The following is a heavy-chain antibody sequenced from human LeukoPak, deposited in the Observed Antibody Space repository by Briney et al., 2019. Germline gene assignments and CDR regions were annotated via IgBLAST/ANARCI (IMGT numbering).Heavy chain of an antibody. CDR3: ARHLYDGWRTYYFDY. D-gene: IGHD5-24*01. CDR1: GYSISSGYY. Sequence: TSETLSLTCAVSGYSISSGYYWGWIRQPPGKGLEWIGSIYHSGSTYYNPSLKSRVTISVDTSKNQFSLKLSSVTAADTAVYYCARHLYDGWRTYYFDYWGQGTLVTVSS. V-gene: IGHV4-38-2*01. J-gene: IGHJ4*02. CDR2: IYHSGST.